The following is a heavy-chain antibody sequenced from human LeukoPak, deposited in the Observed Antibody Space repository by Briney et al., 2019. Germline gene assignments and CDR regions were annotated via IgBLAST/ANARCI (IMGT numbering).Heavy chain of an antibody. D-gene: IGHD5-18*01. CDR1: GGSISSYY. Sequence: SETLSLTCTVSGGSISSYYWSWLRQPPGKGLEWIGYIYYSGSTNYDPSLKSRVTISVDTSKNQFSLKLSSVTAADTAVYYCCSVDTAMVIYWGQGTLVTVSS. J-gene: IGHJ4*02. CDR3: CSVDTAMVIY. CDR2: IYYSGST. V-gene: IGHV4-59*01.